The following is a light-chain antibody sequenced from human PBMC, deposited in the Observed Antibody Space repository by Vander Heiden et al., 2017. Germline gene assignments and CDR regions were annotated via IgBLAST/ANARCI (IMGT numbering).Light chain of an antibody. Sequence: QSALTPPASVSGSPGQSITLSCTGTSSDVGSYNLVSWYQQHPGKAPKLMIYEGSKRPSGVSNRFSGSKSGNTASLTISGLQAEDEADYYCCSYAGSSTYVVFGGGTKLTVL. J-gene: IGLJ2*01. CDR3: CSYAGSSTYVV. CDR1: SSDVGSYNL. CDR2: EGS. V-gene: IGLV2-23*01.